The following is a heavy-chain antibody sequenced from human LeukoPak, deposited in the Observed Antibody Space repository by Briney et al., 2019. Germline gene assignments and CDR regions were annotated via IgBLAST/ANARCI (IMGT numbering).Heavy chain of an antibody. V-gene: IGHV1-69*04. CDR2: IIPILGIA. D-gene: IGHD3-9*01. CDR3: ARGYFDWLSHDAFDI. Sequence: SVTVSCKASGGTFSSYAISWVRQAPGQGLEWMGRIIPILGIANYAQKFQGRVTITADKSTSTAYMELSSLRSEDTAVYYCARGYFDWLSHDAFDIWGQGTMVTVSS. J-gene: IGHJ3*02. CDR1: GGTFSSYA.